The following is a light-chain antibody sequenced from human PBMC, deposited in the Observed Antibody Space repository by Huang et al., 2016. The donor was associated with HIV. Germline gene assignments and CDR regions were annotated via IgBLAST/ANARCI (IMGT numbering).Light chain of an antibody. Sequence: EIVMTQSPATLSVSPGERATLSCRASQSVAKHFAWYQQKPGQAPRLLVYGASTRATGIPARVSGSGSGTEFTLTISSLKSEDFAVYYCHHYSNWPPTWTFGQGTKVEIK. V-gene: IGKV3-15*01. CDR3: HHYSNWPPTWT. CDR2: GAS. J-gene: IGKJ1*01. CDR1: QSVAKH.